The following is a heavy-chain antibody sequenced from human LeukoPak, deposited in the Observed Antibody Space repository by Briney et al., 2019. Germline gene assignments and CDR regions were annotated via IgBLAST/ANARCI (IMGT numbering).Heavy chain of an antibody. CDR2: ISAYNGNT. J-gene: IGHJ6*03. Sequence: GASVKVSCKASGGTLSSYAISWVRQAPGQGLEWMGWISAYNGNTNYAQKLQGRVTMTTDTSTSTAYMELRSLRSDDTAVYYCARRWIARDYYYMDVWGKGTTVTVSS. V-gene: IGHV1-18*01. CDR1: GGTLSSYA. CDR3: ARRWIARDYYYMDV. D-gene: IGHD5-12*01.